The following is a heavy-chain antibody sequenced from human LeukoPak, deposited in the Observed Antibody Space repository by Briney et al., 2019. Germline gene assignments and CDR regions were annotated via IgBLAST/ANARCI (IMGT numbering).Heavy chain of an antibody. J-gene: IGHJ6*03. CDR1: GGTFSSYA. CDR2: IIPIFGTA. Sequence: SVKVSCKASGGTFSSYAISWVRQAPGQGLEWMGGIIPIFGTANYAQKFQGRLTITTDESTSTAYMELSSLRSDDTAIYYCARDKLRTPDRALYYYYMDVWGKGTTVTVSS. D-gene: IGHD1-7*01. V-gene: IGHV1-69*05. CDR3: ARDKLRTPDRALYYYYMDV.